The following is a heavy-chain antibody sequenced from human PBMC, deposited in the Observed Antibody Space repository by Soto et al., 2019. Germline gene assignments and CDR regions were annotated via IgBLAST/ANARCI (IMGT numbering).Heavy chain of an antibody. Sequence: QLQLQESGPGLVKPSETLSLTCTVSGGSISSSSYYWGWIRQPPGKGLEWIGSIYYSGSTYYNPSLKSRVTISVDTSKNQFSLKLSSVTAADTAVYYCARQWLVRGTCWFDPWGQGTLVTVSS. V-gene: IGHV4-39*01. CDR1: GGSISSSSYY. CDR2: IYYSGST. CDR3: ARQWLVRGTCWFDP. D-gene: IGHD6-19*01. J-gene: IGHJ5*02.